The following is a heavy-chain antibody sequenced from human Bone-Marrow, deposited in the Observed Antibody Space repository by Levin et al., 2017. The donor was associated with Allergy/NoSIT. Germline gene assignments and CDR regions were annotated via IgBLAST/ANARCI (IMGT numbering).Heavy chain of an antibody. Sequence: LSLTCAASGFTFSDYYINWIRQAPGQGLEWVSYISTSGSNIYYADSVKGRFTISRDNAKNLLFLQMTSLRADDTAVYYCARGLWFQPFHYGMDVWGQGTTVTVSS. CDR1: GFTFSDYY. J-gene: IGHJ6*02. V-gene: IGHV3-11*01. CDR2: ISTSGSNI. D-gene: IGHD3-10*01. CDR3: ARGLWFQPFHYGMDV.